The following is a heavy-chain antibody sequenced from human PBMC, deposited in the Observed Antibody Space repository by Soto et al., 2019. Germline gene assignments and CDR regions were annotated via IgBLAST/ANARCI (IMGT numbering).Heavy chain of an antibody. CDR1: GGSISSYY. CDR3: ARHPDYDYIWQ. CDR2: IYYSGST. D-gene: IGHD3-16*01. V-gene: IGHV4-59*08. Sequence: SETLSLTCTDSGGSISSYYWSWIRQPPGKGLEWIGYIYYSGSTNYNPSLKSRVTISVDTSKNQFSLKLSSVTAADTAVYYCARHPDYDYIWQWGQGTLVTVSS. J-gene: IGHJ4*02.